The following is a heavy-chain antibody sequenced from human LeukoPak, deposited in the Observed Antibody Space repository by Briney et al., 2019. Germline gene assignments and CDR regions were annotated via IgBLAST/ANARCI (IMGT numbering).Heavy chain of an antibody. D-gene: IGHD6-13*01. Sequence: ASVKVSCKASGGTLSNYAISWVRQAPGQGLEWTGGIIPILGTTNYAQNFQGRVTITADKSTSTAYMELSSLRSEDTAVYYCARSRVRSSSWYDYFDYWGQGTLVTVSS. CDR3: ARSRVRSSSWYDYFDY. CDR2: IIPILGTT. CDR1: GGTLSNYA. J-gene: IGHJ4*02. V-gene: IGHV1-69*10.